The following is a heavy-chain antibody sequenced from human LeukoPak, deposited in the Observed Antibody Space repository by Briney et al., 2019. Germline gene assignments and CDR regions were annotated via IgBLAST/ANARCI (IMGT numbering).Heavy chain of an antibody. J-gene: IGHJ5*02. V-gene: IGHV4-59*01. Sequence: SETLSLTCTVSGGSISSYYWSWIRHPPGTGLEWIGYIYYSGSTNYNPTLKSRVTISVDTSKNQFSLKLSSVTAADTAVYYCARSIAAAANWFDPWGQGTPVTVSS. CDR2: IYYSGST. D-gene: IGHD6-13*01. CDR1: GGSISSYY. CDR3: ARSIAAAANWFDP.